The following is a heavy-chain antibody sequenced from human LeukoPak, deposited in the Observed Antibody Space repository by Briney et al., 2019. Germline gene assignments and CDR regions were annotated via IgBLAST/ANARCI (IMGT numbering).Heavy chain of an antibody. J-gene: IGHJ4*02. Sequence: SETLSLTCAVYGGSFSGYYWSWIRQPPGKGLEWIGEINHSGNTNYNPSLKSRVTISVDTSKNQFSLKLSSVTAADTAVYYCARGLVTLFWGQGTLVTVSS. CDR3: ARGLVTLF. CDR2: INHSGNT. V-gene: IGHV4-34*01. CDR1: GGSFSGYY. D-gene: IGHD4-11*01.